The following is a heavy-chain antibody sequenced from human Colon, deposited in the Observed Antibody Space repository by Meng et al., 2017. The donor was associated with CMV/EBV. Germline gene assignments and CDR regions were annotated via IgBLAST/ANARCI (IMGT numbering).Heavy chain of an antibody. V-gene: IGHV3-74*01. D-gene: IGHD3-10*01. CDR1: GFTFSNFW. CDR2: INDGGSIT. J-gene: IGHJ5*02. CDR3: ARDPGRTAGNWFDP. Sequence: GESLKISCEASGFTFSNFWMHWVRQVPGKGLEWVSRINDGGSITNYADSVKGRFNISRDNAENKLYLEINSLRTEDTAMYYCARDPGRTAGNWFDPWGQGTLVTVSS.